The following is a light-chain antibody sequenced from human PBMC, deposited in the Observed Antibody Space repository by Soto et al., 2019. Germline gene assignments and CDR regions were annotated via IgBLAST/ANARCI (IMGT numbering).Light chain of an antibody. V-gene: IGLV1-40*01. J-gene: IGLJ3*02. Sequence: QSGLAQPPSLSVAPGHRVTITCTGSNSTIGAGFDVHWYQHLPGTAPKRLIFANTNRPSGVPDRFSASKSGTSASLVITGLRAHDEADYYCQSSDSSLRRVFGGGTKVTVL. CDR2: ANT. CDR3: QSSDSSLRRV. CDR1: NSTIGAGFD.